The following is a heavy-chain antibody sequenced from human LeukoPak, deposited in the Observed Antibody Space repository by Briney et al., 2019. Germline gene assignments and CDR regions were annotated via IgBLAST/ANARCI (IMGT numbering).Heavy chain of an antibody. CDR1: GGSFSGYY. J-gene: IGHJ4*02. CDR3: ARGDGWLQYFDY. D-gene: IGHD5-24*01. V-gene: IGHV4-59*01. CDR2: IYYSGST. Sequence: SETLSLTCAVYGGSFSGYYWSWIRQPPGKGLEWIGYIYYSGSTNYNPSLKSRVTISVDTSKNQFSLKLSSVTAADTAVYYCARGDGWLQYFDYWGQGTLVTVSS.